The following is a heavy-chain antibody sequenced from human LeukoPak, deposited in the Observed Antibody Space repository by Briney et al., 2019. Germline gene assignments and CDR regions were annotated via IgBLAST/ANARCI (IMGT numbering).Heavy chain of an antibody. Sequence: SEILSLTCTVSGGSISSGGYYWSWIRQHPGKGLEWIGYIHHSGSSYYNPSLKSRVIISVDTSKNQFSLKLNSVTAADTAVYYCANYGSGSYRFDPWGQGTLVTVSS. V-gene: IGHV4-31*03. CDR2: IHHSGSS. CDR1: GGSISSGGYY. J-gene: IGHJ5*02. CDR3: ANYGSGSYRFDP. D-gene: IGHD3-10*01.